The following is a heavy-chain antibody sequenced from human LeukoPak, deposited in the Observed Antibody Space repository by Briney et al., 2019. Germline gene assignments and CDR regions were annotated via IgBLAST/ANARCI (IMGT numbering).Heavy chain of an antibody. Sequence: PRASVKVSCKASGGTFSSYAISWVRQAPGQGLEWMGRIIPILGIANYAQKFQGRVTITADKSTSTAYMELSSLRSEDTAVYYCARGSGYDLYYYGMDVWGQGTTVTVSS. D-gene: IGHD5-12*01. CDR3: ARGSGYDLYYYGMDV. CDR2: IIPILGIA. CDR1: GGTFSSYA. V-gene: IGHV1-69*04. J-gene: IGHJ6*02.